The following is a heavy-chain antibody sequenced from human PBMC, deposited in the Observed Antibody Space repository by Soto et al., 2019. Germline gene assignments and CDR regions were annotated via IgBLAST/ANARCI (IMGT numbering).Heavy chain of an antibody. V-gene: IGHV1-2*04. CDR2: INPNSGGT. J-gene: IGHJ4*02. CDR3: ARELSSSWFDT. D-gene: IGHD2-2*01. CDR1: GYTFTGYY. Sequence: ASVKVSCKASGYTFTGYYMHWVRQAPGQGLEWMGWINPNSGGTNYAQKFQGWVTLTRDTSISTTYMELNSLKFDDTAVYYCARELSSSWFDTWGQGTLVTVSS.